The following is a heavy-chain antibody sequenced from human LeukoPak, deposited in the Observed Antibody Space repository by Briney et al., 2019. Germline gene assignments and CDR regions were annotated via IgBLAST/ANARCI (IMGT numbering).Heavy chain of an antibody. Sequence: GASVKVSCKASGYTFTSYGISWVRQAPGQGLEWMGWISAYNGNTNYAQKLQGRVTMTTDTSTSTAYMELRSLRSDDTAVYYCARGTYDYVWGSYRLSVPYYFDYWGQGTLVTVSS. CDR1: GYTFTSYG. CDR3: ARGTYDYVWGSYRLSVPYYFDY. D-gene: IGHD3-16*02. CDR2: ISAYNGNT. V-gene: IGHV1-18*01. J-gene: IGHJ4*02.